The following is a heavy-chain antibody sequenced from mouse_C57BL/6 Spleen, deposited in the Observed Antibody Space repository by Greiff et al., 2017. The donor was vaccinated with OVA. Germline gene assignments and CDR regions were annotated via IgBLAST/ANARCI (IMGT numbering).Heavy chain of an antibody. J-gene: IGHJ2*01. V-gene: IGHV1-42*01. CDR3: ARLYSNYFDY. Sequence: EVQGVESGPELVKPGASVKISCKASGYSFTGYYMNWVKQSPEKSLEWIGEINPSTGGTTYNQKFKAKATLTVDKSSSTAYMQLKSLTSEDSAVYYCARLYSNYFDYWGQGTTLTVSS. D-gene: IGHD2-5*01. CDR2: INPSTGGT. CDR1: GYSFTGYY.